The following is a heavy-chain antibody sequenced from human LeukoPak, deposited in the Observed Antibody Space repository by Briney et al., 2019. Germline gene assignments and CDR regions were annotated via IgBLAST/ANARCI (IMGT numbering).Heavy chain of an antibody. J-gene: IGHJ4*02. Sequence: GASVKVSCKASGYTFTSYAMHWVRQAPGQRLEWMGWSNAGNGNTKYSQEFQGRVTITRDTSASTAYMELSSLRSEDMAVYYCARGSKRWFGDPYFDYWGQGTLVTVSS. CDR1: GYTFTSYA. CDR2: SNAGNGNT. V-gene: IGHV1-3*02. D-gene: IGHD3-10*01. CDR3: ARGSKRWFGDPYFDY.